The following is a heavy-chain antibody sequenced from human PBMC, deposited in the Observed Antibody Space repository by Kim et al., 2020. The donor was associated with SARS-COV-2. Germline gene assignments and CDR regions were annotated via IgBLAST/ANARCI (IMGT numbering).Heavy chain of an antibody. CDR2: IWYDGSNK. CDR1: GFTFSSYG. Sequence: GGSLRLSCAASGFTFSSYGMHWVRQAPGKGLEWVAVIWYDGSNKYYADSVKGRFTISRDNSKNTLYLQMNSLRAEDTAVYYCARVLRSHSSIAAQAGYWGQGTLVTVSS. V-gene: IGHV3-33*01. CDR3: ARVLRSHSSIAAQAGY. J-gene: IGHJ4*02. D-gene: IGHD6-6*01.